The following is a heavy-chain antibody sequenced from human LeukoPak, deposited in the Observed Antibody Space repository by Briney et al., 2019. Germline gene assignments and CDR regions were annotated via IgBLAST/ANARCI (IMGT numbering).Heavy chain of an antibody. Sequence: GGSLRLSCAASGFTFTNAWMGWVRQAPGKGLVWVSRINSDGSSTSYADSVKGRFTISRDNAKNTLYLQMNSLRAEDTAVYYCAREGAYCGGDCYLWESDAFDIWGQGTMVTVSS. CDR1: GFTFTNAW. V-gene: IGHV3-74*01. D-gene: IGHD2-21*02. J-gene: IGHJ3*02. CDR2: INSDGSST. CDR3: AREGAYCGGDCYLWESDAFDI.